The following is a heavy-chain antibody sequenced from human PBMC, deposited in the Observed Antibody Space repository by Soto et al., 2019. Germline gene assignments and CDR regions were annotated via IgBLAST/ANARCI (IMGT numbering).Heavy chain of an antibody. D-gene: IGHD5-18*01. CDR1: GFTFSEDA. CDR3: AREGRYTAMFSGLDD. V-gene: IGHV3-33*01. J-gene: IGHJ4*02. Sequence: QVDLVESGGGVVQPGKSLRLSCATSGFTFSEDAMHWVLQAPGKGLEWVAVIWYDGSKKHYADSVKGRFTISRDNSKNTLFLQMNSLTAEDTAVYWCAREGRYTAMFSGLDDWGQGTLVTVSS. CDR2: IWYDGSKK.